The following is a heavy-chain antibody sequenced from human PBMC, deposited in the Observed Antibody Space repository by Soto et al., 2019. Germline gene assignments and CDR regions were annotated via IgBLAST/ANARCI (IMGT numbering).Heavy chain of an antibody. J-gene: IGHJ4*02. Sequence: PSETLSLTCTVSGGSISGYYWSWVRQPPGKGLEWIGYFHYSGSTNYNPSLRSRLTISADTSKNQVSLKLSSVTAADTAVYYCARAPYDSSGYESGFNYWGQGTLVTVSS. CDR1: GGSISGYY. CDR2: FHYSGST. CDR3: ARAPYDSSGYESGFNY. V-gene: IGHV4-59*01. D-gene: IGHD3-22*01.